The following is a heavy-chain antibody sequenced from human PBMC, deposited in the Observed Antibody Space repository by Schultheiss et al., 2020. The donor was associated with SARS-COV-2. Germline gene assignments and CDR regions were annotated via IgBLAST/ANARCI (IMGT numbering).Heavy chain of an antibody. D-gene: IGHD6-19*01. CDR1: GYTFTGYY. CDR2: INPNSGGT. J-gene: IGHJ6*03. CDR3: AAEGAVAGKDMDV. V-gene: IGHV1-2*02. Sequence: ASVKVSCKASGYTFTGYYMHWVRQAPGQGLEWMGWINPNSGGTNYAQKFQERVTITRDMSTSTAYMELSSLRSEDTAVYYCAAEGAVAGKDMDVWGKGTTVTVSS.